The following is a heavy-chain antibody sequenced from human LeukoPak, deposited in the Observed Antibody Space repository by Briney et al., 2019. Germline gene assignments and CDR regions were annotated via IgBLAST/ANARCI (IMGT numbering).Heavy chain of an antibody. D-gene: IGHD3-3*01. J-gene: IGHJ4*02. V-gene: IGHV3-23*01. Sequence: GGSLRLSCAASGFTFSSYAMRWAPPAPGKGLEWVSAISGSGGSTYYADSVKVLFNISRDNSKSTLYLQMNGVRAEDTAMYYCARDGILGGQGALVTVSS. CDR3: ARDGIL. CDR1: GFTFSSYA. CDR2: ISGSGGST.